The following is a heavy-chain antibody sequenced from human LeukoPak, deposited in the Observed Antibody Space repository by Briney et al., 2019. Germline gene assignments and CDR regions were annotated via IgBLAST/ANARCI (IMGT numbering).Heavy chain of an antibody. Sequence: PGGSLRLSCAASGFTFDDYAMHWVRQAPGKGLEWVSGISWNSGSIGYADSVKGRFTISRDNAKNSLYLQMNSLRAEDMALYYCAKDTDSSGRYFDYWGQGTLVTVSS. CDR1: GFTFDDYA. CDR2: ISWNSGSI. V-gene: IGHV3-9*03. D-gene: IGHD6-19*01. J-gene: IGHJ4*02. CDR3: AKDTDSSGRYFDY.